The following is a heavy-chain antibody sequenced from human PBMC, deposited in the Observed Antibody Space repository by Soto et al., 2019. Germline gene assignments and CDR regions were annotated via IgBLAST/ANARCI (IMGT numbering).Heavy chain of an antibody. V-gene: IGHV4-38-2*01. CDR2: IYSGST. Sequence: SETLSLTCAFSCYSITSDYYWGWIRQPPGKGLEWIGSIYSGSTYYNPSLKSRVTISVDTSKNQFSLRLTSVTAADTAMYYCAKKGYYPSGRINLFDSWGQGTLVTVSS. J-gene: IGHJ4*02. CDR3: AKKGYYPSGRINLFDS. D-gene: IGHD3-10*01. CDR1: CYSITSDYY.